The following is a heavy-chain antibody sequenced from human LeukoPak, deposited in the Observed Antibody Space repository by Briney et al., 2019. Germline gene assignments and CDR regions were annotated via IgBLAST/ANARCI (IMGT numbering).Heavy chain of an antibody. J-gene: IGHJ4*02. CDR1: GFTFDDYG. Sequence: GGSLRLSCAASGFTFDDYGMSWVRQAPGKGLEWVSGINWNGGSTGYADSVKGRFTISRDNAKNSLYLQMNSLRAEDTALYRCARVYGDYVGGYYFDYWGQGTLVTVSS. CDR2: INWNGGST. V-gene: IGHV3-20*01. D-gene: IGHD4-17*01. CDR3: ARVYGDYVGGYYFDY.